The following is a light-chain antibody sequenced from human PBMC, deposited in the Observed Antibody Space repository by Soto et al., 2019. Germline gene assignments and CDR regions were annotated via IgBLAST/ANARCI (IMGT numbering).Light chain of an antibody. V-gene: IGLV2-14*01. CDR3: SSYRSRSTLLYV. Sequence: QSALTQPASVSGSPGQSITISCTGTSSDVGGYNYVSWDQQHPGKAPKLMIYDVSNRPSGVSNRFSGSKSGNTASLTISGLQAEDEADYYCSSYRSRSTLLYVFGTGTKLTVL. J-gene: IGLJ1*01. CDR1: SSDVGGYNY. CDR2: DVS.